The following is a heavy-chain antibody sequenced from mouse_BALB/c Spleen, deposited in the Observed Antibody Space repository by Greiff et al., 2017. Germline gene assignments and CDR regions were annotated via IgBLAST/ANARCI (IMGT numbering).Heavy chain of an antibody. D-gene: IGHD2-14*01. V-gene: IGHV5-17*02. Sequence: EVQRVESGGGLVQPGGSRKLSCAASGFTFSSFGMHWVRQAPEKGLEWVAYISSGSSTIYYAATVKGRFTISRDNPKNTLFLQMTSLRSEDTAMYYCASQAYYRYDGYAMDYWGQGTSVTVSS. CDR3: ASQAYYRYDGYAMDY. CDR1: GFTFSSFG. CDR2: ISSGSSTI. J-gene: IGHJ4*01.